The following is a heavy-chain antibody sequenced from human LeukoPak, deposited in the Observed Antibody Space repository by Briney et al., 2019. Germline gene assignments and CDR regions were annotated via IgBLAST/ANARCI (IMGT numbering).Heavy chain of an antibody. J-gene: IGHJ6*03. CDR1: GFNFDIAW. V-gene: IGHV3-15*07. CDR3: VNRDAYKPHYFMDV. D-gene: IGHD5-24*01. Sequence: PGGSLRLSCAVSGFNFDIAWMNWVRQAPGEGLEWVGRIKSKNDGAATDYAAPVRVRFTISIDDSKNMLYLQMDSLKTEDTAVYYCVNRDAYKPHYFMDVWGKGTTVTVSS. CDR2: IKSKNDGAAT.